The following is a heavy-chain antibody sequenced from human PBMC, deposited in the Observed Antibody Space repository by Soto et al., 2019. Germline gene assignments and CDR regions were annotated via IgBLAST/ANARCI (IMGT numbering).Heavy chain of an antibody. Sequence: PGGSLRLSCAASGFTFSSYGMHWVRQAPGKGLEWVAVIWYDGSNKYYADSVKGRFTISRDNSKNTLYLQMNSLRAEDTAVYYCARDSIVGATYFDYWGQGTLVTSPQ. CDR2: IWYDGSNK. CDR3: ARDSIVGATYFDY. D-gene: IGHD1-26*01. J-gene: IGHJ4*02. CDR1: GFTFSSYG. V-gene: IGHV3-33*01.